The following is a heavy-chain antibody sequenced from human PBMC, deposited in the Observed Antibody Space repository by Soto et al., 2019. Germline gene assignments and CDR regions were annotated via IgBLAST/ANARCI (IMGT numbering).Heavy chain of an antibody. D-gene: IGHD6-19*01. CDR2: ISYDGSNK. J-gene: IGHJ3*02. CDR1: GFTFSSYA. V-gene: IGHV3-30-3*01. Sequence: QVQLVESGGGVVQPGRSLRLSCAASGFTFSSYAMHWVRQAPGKGLERVAVISYDGSNKYYADSVKGRFTISRDNSKNTLYLQMNSLRAEDTAVYYCAREYSSGPTSAFDIWGQGTMVTVSS. CDR3: AREYSSGPTSAFDI.